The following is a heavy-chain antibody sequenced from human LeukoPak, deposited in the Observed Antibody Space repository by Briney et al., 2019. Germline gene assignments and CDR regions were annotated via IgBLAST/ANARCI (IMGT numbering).Heavy chain of an antibody. V-gene: IGHV3-48*02. J-gene: IGHJ3*02. Sequence: GGSLRLSCAASGFTFGAYAMNWVRQAPGKGLEWVSYISSSSSTIYYADSVKGRFTISRDNAKNSLYLQMNSLRDEDTAVYYCARDGVAGTGAFDIWGQGTMVTVSS. CDR1: GFTFGAYA. D-gene: IGHD6-19*01. CDR3: ARDGVAGTGAFDI. CDR2: ISSSSSTI.